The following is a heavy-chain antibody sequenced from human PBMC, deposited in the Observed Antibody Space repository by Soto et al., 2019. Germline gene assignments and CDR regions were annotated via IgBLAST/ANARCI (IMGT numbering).Heavy chain of an antibody. J-gene: IGHJ5*02. D-gene: IGHD3-3*01. V-gene: IGHV1-69*01. CDR3: ARDGHFDFWRDPGFDP. CDR2: LIPMFATA. CDR1: GGTFSSYT. Sequence: QVQLVQSGAEVKKPGSSVKVSCKASGGTFSSYTVNWVRQAPGQGLEWMGGLIPMFATACYAQKFQGRLTITADESTNTAFMELRSLRFEDTAIYYCARDGHFDFWRDPGFDPWGQGTLVTVSS.